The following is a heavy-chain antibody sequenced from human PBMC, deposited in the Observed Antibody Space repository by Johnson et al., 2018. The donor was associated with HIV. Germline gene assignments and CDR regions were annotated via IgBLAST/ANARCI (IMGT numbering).Heavy chain of an antibody. CDR2: INYDGSHT. CDR1: GFTFSSYA. J-gene: IGHJ3*02. V-gene: IGHV3-30*04. Sequence: QVQLVESGGGVVQPGRSLRLSCAASGFTFSSYAMHWVRQAPGKGLEWVAVINYDGSHTYYVDSVRGRFTISRDNSKNTLYLQMNSRRGEDTAVYYCAADGSIAVTGVFDIWGQGTMVTVSS. D-gene: IGHD6-19*01. CDR3: AADGSIAVTGVFDI.